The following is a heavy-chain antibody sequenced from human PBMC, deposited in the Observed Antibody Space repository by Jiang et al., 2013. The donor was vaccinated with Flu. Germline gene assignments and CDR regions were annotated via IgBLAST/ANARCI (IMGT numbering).Heavy chain of an antibody. Sequence: SGLVKPSQTLSLTCAVSGDSISSGGYSWNWIRQPPGKGLEWIGYIYRSGGTYYTPSLKSRVTISVDKSKNQFSLKLSSVTAADTAVYYCARHVSGNYCSGGSCSFDSWGQGTRVTVSS. CDR1: GDSISSGGYS. CDR2: IYRSGGT. J-gene: IGHJ4*02. CDR3: ARHVSGNYCSGGSCSFDS. D-gene: IGHD2-15*01. V-gene: IGHV4-30-2*01.